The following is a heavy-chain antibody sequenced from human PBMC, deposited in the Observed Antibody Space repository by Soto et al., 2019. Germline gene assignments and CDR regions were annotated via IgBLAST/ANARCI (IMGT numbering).Heavy chain of an antibody. CDR1: GFTFSSYS. V-gene: IGHV3-48*01. J-gene: IGHJ4*02. D-gene: IGHD3-3*01. CDR2: ISSSSRTI. Sequence: PGGSLRLSCAASGFTFSSYSMNWVRQAPGKGLEWVSYISSSSRTIYYADSVKGRFTSSRDNAKNSLYLQVNSLRAEDTAVYYCAGDFLPSEQPTPYPPHDDYWGQGTLVTVSS. CDR3: AGDFLPSEQPTPYPPHDDY.